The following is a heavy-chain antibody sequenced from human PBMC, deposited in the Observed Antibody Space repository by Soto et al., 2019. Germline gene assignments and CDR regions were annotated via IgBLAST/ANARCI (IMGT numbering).Heavy chain of an antibody. D-gene: IGHD3-9*01. CDR2: ISGRGGTI. J-gene: IGHJ5*02. Sequence: EEQLLESGGGLVQPGGSLRLSCVASGFTFNNFLMSWVRQAPGKGLEWVSGISGRGGTISYADSVKGRFTISRDNSKNTLYLQMSSLRAEDTAIYYCAKADDILTGSAFDPWGQGTLVTVSS. CDR3: AKADDILTGSAFDP. CDR1: GFTFNNFL. V-gene: IGHV3-23*01.